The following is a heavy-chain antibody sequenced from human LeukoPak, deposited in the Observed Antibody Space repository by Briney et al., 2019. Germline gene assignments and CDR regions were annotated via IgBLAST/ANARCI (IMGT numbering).Heavy chain of an antibody. Sequence: ASVKVSCKASGYTFTSYYMHWVRQAPGQGLEWMGIINPSGGSTSYAQKFQGRVTMTRNTSISTAYMELSSLRSEDTAVYYCARHGEGYMDVWGKGTTVTISS. V-gene: IGHV1-46*01. CDR3: ARHGEGYMDV. J-gene: IGHJ6*03. CDR1: GYTFTSYY. CDR2: INPSGGST. D-gene: IGHD3-10*01.